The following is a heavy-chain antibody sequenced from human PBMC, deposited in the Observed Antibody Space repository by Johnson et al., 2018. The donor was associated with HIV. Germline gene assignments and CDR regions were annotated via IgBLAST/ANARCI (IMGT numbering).Heavy chain of an antibody. V-gene: IGHV3-20*04. CDR3: ARGFVRISMILVADAFDL. Sequence: VQLVESGGRVVRRGGSLRLSCAASGFTFDDYGMSWVRQGPGKGLEWVSGLDWNGGSTGYAASVKGRFTISRDNTKNSLHLQMNSLRGEDTALYYCARGFVRISMILVADAFDLWGQGTMVTVSS. D-gene: IGHD3-22*01. CDR1: GFTFDDYG. J-gene: IGHJ3*01. CDR2: LDWNGGST.